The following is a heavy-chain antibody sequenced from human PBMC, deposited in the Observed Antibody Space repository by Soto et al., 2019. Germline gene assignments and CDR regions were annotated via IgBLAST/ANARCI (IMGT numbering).Heavy chain of an antibody. Sequence: EVQLQESGGGLVQPGGSLRLSCAASGFSFTTYAMSWVRQAPGKGLEWVSGISGSGGTTYYADSVKGRFTISRDSLKNTLYPHMSSLSAEDTAFYFCAKEGLYDDGDFRGQGTLVTVSS. CDR1: GFSFTTYA. CDR2: ISGSGGTT. D-gene: IGHD4-17*01. CDR3: AKEGLYDDGDF. J-gene: IGHJ1*01. V-gene: IGHV3-23*01.